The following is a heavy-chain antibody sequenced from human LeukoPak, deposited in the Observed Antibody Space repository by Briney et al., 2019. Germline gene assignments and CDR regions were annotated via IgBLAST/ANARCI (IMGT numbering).Heavy chain of an antibody. V-gene: IGHV1-18*01. J-gene: IGHJ4*02. D-gene: IGHD1-20*01. CDR1: GYTYINYG. CDR2: ISTYNGNT. Sequence: ASVKVSCKASGYTYINYGISWVRQAPGQGLEWMGWISTYNGNTLYDQKVQGRVNLTTDTSTTTAYMELRSLRSDDTAVYYCVRDRYDSETGYWGQGTLVTVSS. CDR3: VRDRYDSETGY.